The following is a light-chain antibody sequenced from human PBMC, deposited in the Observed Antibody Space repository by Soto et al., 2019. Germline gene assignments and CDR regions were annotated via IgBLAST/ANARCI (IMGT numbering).Light chain of an antibody. J-gene: IGLJ2*01. CDR3: QSYDSTLSGSVV. V-gene: IGLV1-40*01. Sequence: QSVLTQPPSVSGAPGQRVTISCTGSSSDIGAGYAVNWYQQLTGTAHKLLIYDSRKRPSGVPDRVSASKSGPSASLAITGLQGEDEAVYYCQSYDSTLSGSVVFGGGTKVTVL. CDR2: DSR. CDR1: SSDIGAGYA.